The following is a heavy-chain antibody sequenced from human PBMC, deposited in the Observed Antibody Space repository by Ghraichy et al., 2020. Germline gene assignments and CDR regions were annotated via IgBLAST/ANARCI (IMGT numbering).Heavy chain of an antibody. V-gene: IGHV4-30-2*01. CDR2: IYHSGST. J-gene: IGHJ4*02. Sequence: SETLSLTCAVSGGSISSGGYSWSWIRQPPGKGLEWIGYIYHSGSTYYNPSLKSRVTISVDRSKNQFSLKLSSVTAADTAVYYCASIAAAGGEYFDYWGQGTLVTVSS. CDR3: ASIAAAGGEYFDY. D-gene: IGHD6-13*01. CDR1: GGSISSGGYS.